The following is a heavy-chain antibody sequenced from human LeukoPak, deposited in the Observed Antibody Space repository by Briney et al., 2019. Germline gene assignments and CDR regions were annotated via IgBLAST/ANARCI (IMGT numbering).Heavy chain of an antibody. J-gene: IGHJ4*02. V-gene: IGHV3-23*01. CDR3: AKGGSGWYPGFDY. Sequence: GGSLRLSCVASGFIFNNYDMHWVRQAPGKGLEWVSTSGSGGSPFYADSVKGRFTISRDNSRNTLYLQMNSLRVEDTAVYYCAKGGSGWYPGFDYWGQGTLVTVSS. D-gene: IGHD6-19*01. CDR1: GFIFNNYD. CDR2: SGSGGSP.